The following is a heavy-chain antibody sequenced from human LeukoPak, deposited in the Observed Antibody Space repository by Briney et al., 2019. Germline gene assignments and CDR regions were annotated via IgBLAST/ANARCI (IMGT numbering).Heavy chain of an antibody. V-gene: IGHV5-51*01. J-gene: IGHJ5*02. CDR1: GYSFTNYW. Sequence: GESLKISCKGSGYSFTNYWLGWVRPVSGKGVEWMGIIYPGDSDTSYSPSFQGQVTITADKSISSAYQQGSSLQASDTAMYYCGRLDCSTTSCGFEPWGQGTLVTVSS. CDR3: GRLDCSTTSCGFEP. CDR2: IYPGDSDT. D-gene: IGHD2-2*01.